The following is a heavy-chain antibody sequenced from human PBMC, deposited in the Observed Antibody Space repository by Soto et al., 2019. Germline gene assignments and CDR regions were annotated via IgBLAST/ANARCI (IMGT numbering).Heavy chain of an antibody. CDR3: ARREIQGPIDY. D-gene: IGHD1-26*01. V-gene: IGHV4-28*01. CDR2: IYYSGTT. CDR1: AYSISSSNW. J-gene: IGHJ4*02. Sequence: QVQLQESGPGLVKPSDTLSLTCAVSAYSISSSNWWGWIRQPPGKGLEWIGYIYYSGTTYYNPSLKRRVTMSVDTSKNQFSLKLTSVTAVDTAVYHCARREIQGPIDYWGQGTLVTVSS.